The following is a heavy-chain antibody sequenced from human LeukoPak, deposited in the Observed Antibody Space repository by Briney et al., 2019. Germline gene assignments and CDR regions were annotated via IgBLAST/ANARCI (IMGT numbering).Heavy chain of an antibody. Sequence: SETLSLTCTVSGGSISSYYWSWIRQPPGKGLEWIGYIYYSGSTNYNRSLKSRVTISVDTSKNQFSLKLSSVTAADTAVYYCARSDYGSDFDYWGQGTLVTVSS. V-gene: IGHV4-59*08. CDR2: IYYSGST. CDR3: ARSDYGSDFDY. J-gene: IGHJ4*02. CDR1: GGSISSYY. D-gene: IGHD4-17*01.